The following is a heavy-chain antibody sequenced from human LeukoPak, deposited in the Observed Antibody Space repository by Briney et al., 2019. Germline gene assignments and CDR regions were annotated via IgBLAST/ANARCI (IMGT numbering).Heavy chain of an antibody. CDR1: GGSISSFY. V-gene: IGHV4-59*01. D-gene: IGHD3-3*01. CDR2: IYYSGST. Sequence: SETLSLTCTVSGGSISSFYWSWIRQPPGKGLEWIGYIYYSGSTNYNPSLKSRVTISVDTSKNQFSLKLSSVTAADTAVYYCARVQFWSGYYTGNYYMDVWGKGTTVTVSS. CDR3: ARVQFWSGYYTGNYYMDV. J-gene: IGHJ6*03.